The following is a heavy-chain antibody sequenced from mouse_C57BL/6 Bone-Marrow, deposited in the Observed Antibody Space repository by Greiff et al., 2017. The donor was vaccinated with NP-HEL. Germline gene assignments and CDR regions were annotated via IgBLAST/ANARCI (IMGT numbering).Heavy chain of an antibody. CDR1: GYAFSSSW. Sequence: VQLQQSGPELVKPGASVKISCKASGYAFSSSWMNWVKQRPGKGLEWIGRIYPGGGDTNYNGKFKGKATLTADKSSSTAYMQLSSLTSEDSAVYFCAREEIYYYGSRYFDVWGKGTTVTVSS. CDR3: AREEIYYYGSRYFDV. CDR2: IYPGGGDT. V-gene: IGHV1-82*01. D-gene: IGHD1-1*01. J-gene: IGHJ1*03.